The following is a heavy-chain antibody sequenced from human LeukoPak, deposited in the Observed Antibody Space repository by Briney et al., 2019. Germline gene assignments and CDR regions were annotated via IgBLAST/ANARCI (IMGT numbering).Heavy chain of an antibody. CDR1: GFTFSSYA. V-gene: IGHV3-23*01. CDR3: AKRGNSDYYYMDV. D-gene: IGHD5-12*01. J-gene: IGHJ6*03. CDR2: LSYNGDNT. Sequence: GGSLRLSCAASGFTFSSYAMSWVRQAPGKGLEWVSTLSYNGDNTYYADSVKGRFTISRDSSRNTLYLQINSLRAEDTAVYYCAKRGNSDYYYMDVWGKGTTLTVSS.